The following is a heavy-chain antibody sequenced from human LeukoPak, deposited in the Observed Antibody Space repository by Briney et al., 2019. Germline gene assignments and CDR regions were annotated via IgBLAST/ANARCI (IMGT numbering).Heavy chain of an antibody. CDR3: AKDFTIFGAAGWAFDI. V-gene: IGHV3-30*02. CDR1: GFTFSSYG. D-gene: IGHD3-3*01. Sequence: PGGSLRLSCAASGFTFSSYGMHWVRQAPGKGLEWVAFIRHDGSNKNYADSVKVRFTISRDNSKNTLYSQMDSLRAEDTAVYSCAKDFTIFGAAGWAFDIWGQGTMVTVSS. CDR2: IRHDGSNK. J-gene: IGHJ3*02.